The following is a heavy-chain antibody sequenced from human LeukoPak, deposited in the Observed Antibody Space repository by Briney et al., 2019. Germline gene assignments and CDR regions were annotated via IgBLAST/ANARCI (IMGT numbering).Heavy chain of an antibody. D-gene: IGHD2-2*01. J-gene: IGHJ3*02. CDR1: GYSFTSYW. CDR3: ARHPYQLPEGDAFDI. V-gene: IGHV5-51*01. CDR2: IYPGDSDT. Sequence: HGESLKISCKGSGYSFTSYWIGWVRQMPGKGLEWMGIIYPGDSDTRYSPSFQGQVTISADKSISTAYLQWSSLKASDTAMYYCARHPYQLPEGDAFDIWGQGTMVTVSS.